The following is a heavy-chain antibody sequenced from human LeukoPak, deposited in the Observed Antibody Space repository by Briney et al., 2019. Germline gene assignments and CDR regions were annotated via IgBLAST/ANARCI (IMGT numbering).Heavy chain of an antibody. D-gene: IGHD3-3*01. V-gene: IGHV1-69*13. CDR1: GGTFSSYA. Sequence: SVKVSCKASGGTFSSYAISWVRQAPGQGLEWMGGIIPIFGTANYAQKFQGRVTITADESTSTAYMELSSLRSEDTAVYHCAKDLRRYDFWSGSDYWGQGTLVTVSS. J-gene: IGHJ4*02. CDR2: IIPIFGTA. CDR3: AKDLRRYDFWSGSDY.